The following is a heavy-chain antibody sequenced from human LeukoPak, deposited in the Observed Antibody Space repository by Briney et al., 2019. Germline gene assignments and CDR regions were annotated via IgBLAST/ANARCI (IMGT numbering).Heavy chain of an antibody. CDR3: ARDGPDRAAWFDP. D-gene: IGHD3-22*01. J-gene: IGHJ5*02. CDR1: GYTFSSYR. V-gene: IGHV1-18*01. Sequence: GASVKVSCKASGYTFSSYRISRVRQAPGQGLEWMGWISDYNGNTNYAQKVQGRVTMTTDPFTSTAYMALRSLRSDDTAVYYCARDGPDRAAWFDPWGQGTLVTVSS. CDR2: ISDYNGNT.